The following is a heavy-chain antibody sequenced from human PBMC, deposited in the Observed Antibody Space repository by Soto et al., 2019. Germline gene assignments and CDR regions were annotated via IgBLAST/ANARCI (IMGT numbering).Heavy chain of an antibody. Sequence: ASVKVSCKASGYTFTSYDINWVRQATGQGLEWMGWISAYNGNTNYAQKLQGRVTMTTDTSTSTAYMELRSLRSDDTAVYYCARVAGSQDYYYGMDVWGQGTTVTVSS. CDR3: ARVAGSQDYYYGMDV. CDR1: GYTFTSYD. J-gene: IGHJ6*02. D-gene: IGHD6-13*01. CDR2: ISAYNGNT. V-gene: IGHV1-18*01.